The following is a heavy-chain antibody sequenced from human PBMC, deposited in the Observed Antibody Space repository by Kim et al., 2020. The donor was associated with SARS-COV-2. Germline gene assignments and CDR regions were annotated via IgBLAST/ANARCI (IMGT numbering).Heavy chain of an antibody. Sequence: GGSLRLSCAASGFMFSSTAMTWSRQAPGKGLEWGSGIGVDEQTYYADSVNGRFTLSRDNSRNTLSLQINSLRAADTAIYYSAKESWGFSANDYWVQGTL. J-gene: IGHJ4*02. CDR2: IGVDEQT. CDR3: AKESWGFSANDY. CDR1: GFMFSSTA. V-gene: IGHV3-23*01. D-gene: IGHD3-3*01.